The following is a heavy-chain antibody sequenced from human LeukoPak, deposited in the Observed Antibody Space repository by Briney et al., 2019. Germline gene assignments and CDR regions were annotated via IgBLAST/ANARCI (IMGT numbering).Heavy chain of an antibody. V-gene: IGHV3-74*01. D-gene: IGHD3-22*01. CDR1: GFTFSSHW. Sequence: GGSLRLSCAASGFTFSSHWMHWVRQAPGKGLVWVSRINSDGSSTNYADSVKGRFTISRDNAENTLYLQMNSLRAEDTAVYYCARDSGLYDSSGYDGFDIWGQGTMVTVSS. CDR2: INSDGSST. J-gene: IGHJ3*02. CDR3: ARDSGLYDSSGYDGFDI.